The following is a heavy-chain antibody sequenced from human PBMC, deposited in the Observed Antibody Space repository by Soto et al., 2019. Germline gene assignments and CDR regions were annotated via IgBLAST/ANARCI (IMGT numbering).Heavy chain of an antibody. CDR1: GGTFNFYS. CDR3: ATIYGSGSAHFDY. Sequence: QVQLVQSGAEVKKPGSSVKVSCTASGGTFNFYSISWVRQAPGQGLEWVGRVIPMVGMSEYAQKFQGRVTITADKSTTTAYMNLRSLRSEDTAVYYFATIYGSGSAHFDYWGQGTLVTVSS. V-gene: IGHV1-69*02. J-gene: IGHJ4*02. D-gene: IGHD3-10*01. CDR2: VIPMVGMS.